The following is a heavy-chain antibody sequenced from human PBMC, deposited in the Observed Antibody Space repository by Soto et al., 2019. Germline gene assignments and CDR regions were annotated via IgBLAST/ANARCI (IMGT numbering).Heavy chain of an antibody. J-gene: IGHJ4*02. CDR3: AKVPGSYLYYFDY. V-gene: IGHV3-9*01. D-gene: IGHD3-10*01. Sequence: PGGSLRLSCAASGFTFDDYAMHWVRQAPGKGLEWVSGISWNSDNIDYADSVKGRFTISRDNAKNTLYLQMNSLRAEDTAVYYCAKVPGSYLYYFDYWGQGTLVTVSS. CDR2: ISWNSDNI. CDR1: GFTFDDYA.